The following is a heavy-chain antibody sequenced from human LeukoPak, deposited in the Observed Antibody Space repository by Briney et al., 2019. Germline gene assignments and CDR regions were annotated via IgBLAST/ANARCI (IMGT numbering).Heavy chain of an antibody. J-gene: IGHJ4*02. Sequence: GGSLRLSCAVSGITLSNYGMSWIRQAPGKGLEWVSYINSGGSIISDADSVKGRFAISRDNAQNSLFLQMNSLRAEDTAVYYCARQASGNYFDFWGQGTLVTVSS. D-gene: IGHD3-10*01. CDR3: ARQASGNYFDF. V-gene: IGHV3-11*01. CDR1: GITLSNYG. CDR2: INSGGSII.